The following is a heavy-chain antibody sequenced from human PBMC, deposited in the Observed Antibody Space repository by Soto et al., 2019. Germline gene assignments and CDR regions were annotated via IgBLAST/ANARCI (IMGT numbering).Heavy chain of an antibody. Sequence: PGGSLRLSCAASGFTFSSHWMQWVRQVPGKGLAWVSRIKTDGCETQYADSVKGRFTISRDNARNTLYLQMNILSVEDTAVYYCAGDRVIGSGSCDIWGRGTLVTVSS. CDR2: IKTDGCET. CDR3: AGDRVIGSGSCDI. D-gene: IGHD3-10*01. J-gene: IGHJ4*02. CDR1: GFTFSSHW. V-gene: IGHV3-74*01.